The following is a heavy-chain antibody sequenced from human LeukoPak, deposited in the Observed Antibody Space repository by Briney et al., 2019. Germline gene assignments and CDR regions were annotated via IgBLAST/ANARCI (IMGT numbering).Heavy chain of an antibody. J-gene: IGHJ6*03. CDR3: ARRKYYYDSSGYYFDYYYMDV. CDR2: IKQDGSEK. V-gene: IGHV3-7*01. D-gene: IGHD3-22*01. Sequence: PGGSLRLSCAASGFTFSSYWMSWVRQAPGKGLEWVANIKQDGSEKYYVDSVKGRITISRDNAKNSLYLQMNSLRAEDTAVYYCARRKYYYDSSGYYFDYYYMDVWGKGTTVTVSS. CDR1: GFTFSSYW.